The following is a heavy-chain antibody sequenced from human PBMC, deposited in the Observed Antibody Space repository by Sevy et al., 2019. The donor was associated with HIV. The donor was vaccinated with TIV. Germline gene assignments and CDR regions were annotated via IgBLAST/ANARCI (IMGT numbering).Heavy chain of an antibody. J-gene: IGHJ4*02. CDR3: ATVASQQLDY. D-gene: IGHD6-13*01. CDR2: ISVYNGNT. CDR1: GYTFTNYG. V-gene: IGHV1-18*01. Sequence: ASGKVSCKASGYTFTNYGISWVRQAPGQGLEWMGWISVYNGNTNYAQKFQGRVTMTTDTSTSTAYMELRSLRSDDTAVYYCATVASQQLDYWGQGTLVTVSS.